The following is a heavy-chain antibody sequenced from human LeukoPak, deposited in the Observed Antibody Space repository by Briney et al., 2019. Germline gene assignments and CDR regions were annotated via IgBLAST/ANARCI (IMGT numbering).Heavy chain of an antibody. CDR2: IYSGGST. D-gene: IGHD2-8*02. V-gene: IGHV3-66*01. CDR1: GFTVSSNY. Sequence: GGSLRLSCAASGFTVSSNYMSWVRQAPGKGLEWVSVIYSGGSTYYADSVKGRFTISRDNAKNSLYLQMNSLRAEDTAVYYCARGYWYYFDYWGQGTLVAVSS. CDR3: ARGYWYYFDY. J-gene: IGHJ4*02.